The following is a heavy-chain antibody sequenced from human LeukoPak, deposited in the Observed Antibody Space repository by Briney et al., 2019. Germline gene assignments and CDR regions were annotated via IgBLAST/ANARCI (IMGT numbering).Heavy chain of an antibody. V-gene: IGHV3-20*04. CDR2: INWNGGST. CDR1: GFTFDDYG. J-gene: IGHJ4*02. D-gene: IGHD1-26*01. CDR3: AREANSGSYLYYFDY. Sequence: GGSLRLSCAASGFTFDDYGMSWVRQAPGKGLEWVSGINWNGGSTSYADSVKGRFTISRDNAKNSLYLQMNSLRAEDTALYYCAREANSGSYLYYFDYWGQGTLVTVSS.